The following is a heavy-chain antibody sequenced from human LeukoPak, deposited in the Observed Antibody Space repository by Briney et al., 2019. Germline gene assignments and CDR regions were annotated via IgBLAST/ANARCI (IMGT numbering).Heavy chain of an antibody. CDR2: INSDGRSA. Sequence: PGGSLRLSCAASGFAFSGYWMHWVRQAPGKGLVWVSRINSDGRSAVYADSVKGRFTISRDNAKNTLYLQMDSLRAEDTAVYYCTRVSTTDDYWGQGTLVTVSS. CDR1: GFAFSGYW. CDR3: TRVSTTDDY. J-gene: IGHJ4*02. V-gene: IGHV3-74*01. D-gene: IGHD2/OR15-2a*01.